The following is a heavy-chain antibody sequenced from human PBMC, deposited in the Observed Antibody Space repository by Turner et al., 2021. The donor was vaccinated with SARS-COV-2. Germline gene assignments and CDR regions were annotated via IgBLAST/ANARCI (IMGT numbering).Heavy chain of an antibody. Sequence: QDQLVQSGAEVKKPGASEKVSCKGSGYTLSELSMRWVRQSPGKGLEWMGGVDLEVGETSYAQKFQGRVTMTEDTSTDTAYMELRSLRSEDTAVYYCATVRVTYSRPIYHVYMDVWGTGTTVTVSS. CDR1: GYTLSELS. V-gene: IGHV1-24*01. CDR2: VDLEVGET. J-gene: IGHJ6*03. CDR3: ATVRVTYSRPIYHVYMDV. D-gene: IGHD6-13*01.